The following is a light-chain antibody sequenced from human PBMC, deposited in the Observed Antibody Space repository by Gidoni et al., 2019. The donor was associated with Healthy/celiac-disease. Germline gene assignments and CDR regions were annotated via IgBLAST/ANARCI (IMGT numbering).Light chain of an antibody. Sequence: EIVLTQSPATLSLSPGERATLSCRASQSVSSYLAWYQQQPGQAPRLLIHYASNRATGIPARFSGSGSGTDFTLSISSLEPEDFAVYYCQQRSNWPLTFGQXTRLEIK. CDR1: QSVSSY. V-gene: IGKV3-11*01. J-gene: IGKJ5*01. CDR2: YAS. CDR3: QQRSNWPLT.